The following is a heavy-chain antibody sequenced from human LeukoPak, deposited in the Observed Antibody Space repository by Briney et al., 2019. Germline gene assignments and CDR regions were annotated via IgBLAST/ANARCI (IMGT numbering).Heavy chain of an antibody. Sequence: GGSLRLSCAASEFTFSGSAMHWVRQASGKGLEWVSYIGSSSSSIYYADSVKGRFTISRDNAKNSLYLQMNSLRAEDTAVYYCARDAYGRVNGYYYYMDVWGKGTAVTVSS. CDR3: ARDAYGRVNGYYYYMDV. CDR2: IGSSSSSI. D-gene: IGHD2-8*01. J-gene: IGHJ6*03. CDR1: EFTFSGSA. V-gene: IGHV3-48*01.